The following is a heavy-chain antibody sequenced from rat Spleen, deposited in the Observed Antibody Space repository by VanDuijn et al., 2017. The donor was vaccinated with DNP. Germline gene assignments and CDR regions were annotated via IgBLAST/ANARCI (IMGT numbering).Heavy chain of an antibody. Sequence: EVQLVESGGGLVQPGRSLKLSCAASVSTFSDYNMAWVRQAPKKGLEWVASIPSGDGTTYYPDSVKGRFTISRDNAKNTLYLQMNSLRSEDTATYYCARVNNYEDYGLDAWGQGTSVTVSS. D-gene: IGHD1-10*01. CDR1: VSTFSDYN. CDR2: IPSGDGTT. J-gene: IGHJ4*01. V-gene: IGHV5S23*01. CDR3: ARVNNYEDYGLDA.